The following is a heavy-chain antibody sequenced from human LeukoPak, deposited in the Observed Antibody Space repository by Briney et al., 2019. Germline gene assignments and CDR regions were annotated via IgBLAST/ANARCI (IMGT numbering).Heavy chain of an antibody. CDR3: ASSLLRFFDWSDY. Sequence: SETLSLTCTVSGGSISSGGYYWSWIRQPPGKGLEWIGYIYHSELTYYNSSLESRVTISVDTSKNQFSLMLSSVTAADTAVYYCASSLLRFFDWSDYWGQGTLVTVSS. V-gene: IGHV4-30-4*02. CDR2: IYHSELT. CDR1: GGSISSGGYY. J-gene: IGHJ4*02. D-gene: IGHD3-9*01.